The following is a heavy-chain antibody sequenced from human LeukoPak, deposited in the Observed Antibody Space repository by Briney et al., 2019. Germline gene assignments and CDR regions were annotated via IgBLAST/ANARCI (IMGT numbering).Heavy chain of an antibody. V-gene: IGHV3-23*01. CDR2: ISGSGGST. D-gene: IGHD3-22*01. J-gene: IGHJ4*02. Sequence: ETLSLTCAVYGGSFSGYYWSWIRQPPGKGLEWVSAISGSGGSTYYADSVKGRFTISRDNSKNTLYLQMNSLRAEDTAVYYCARSKYDSSGYYYDYWGQGTLVTVSS. CDR3: ARSKYDSSGYYYDY. CDR1: GGSFSGYY.